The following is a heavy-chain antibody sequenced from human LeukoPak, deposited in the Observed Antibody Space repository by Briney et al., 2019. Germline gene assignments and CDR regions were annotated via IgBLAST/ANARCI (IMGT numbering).Heavy chain of an antibody. CDR3: ARGAAGITIFGVVTTTQFDY. CDR1: GGSFSGYY. D-gene: IGHD3-3*01. J-gene: IGHJ4*02. V-gene: IGHV4-34*01. Sequence: SETLSLTCAVYGGSFSGYYWSWIRQPPGKGLEWIGEINHSGSTNYNPSLKSRVTISVDTSKNQFSLKLSSVTAADTAVYYCARGAAGITIFGVVTTTQFDYWGQGTLVTVPS. CDR2: INHSGST.